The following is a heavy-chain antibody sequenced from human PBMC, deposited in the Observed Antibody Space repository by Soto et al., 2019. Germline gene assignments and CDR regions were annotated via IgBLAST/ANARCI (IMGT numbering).Heavy chain of an antibody. J-gene: IGHJ4*02. V-gene: IGHV1-18*01. Sequence: QVQLVQSGAEVKKPGASVKVSCKASGYTFTSYGISWVRQAPGQGLEWMGWISAYNGNTNYAQKLQGRVTMPTDTSTSTVNMELGSLSSGDTPVYYCAREARSGGIQYYFDYWGQGTLVTVSS. D-gene: IGHD5-18*01. CDR2: ISAYNGNT. CDR3: AREARSGGIQYYFDY. CDR1: GYTFTSYG.